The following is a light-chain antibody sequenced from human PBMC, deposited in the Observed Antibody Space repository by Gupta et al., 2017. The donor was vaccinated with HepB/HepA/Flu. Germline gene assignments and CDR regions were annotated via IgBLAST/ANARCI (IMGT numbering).Light chain of an antibody. CDR1: QGISSY. CDR3: QQLNSYHS. CDR2: AAS. V-gene: IGKV1-9*01. J-gene: IGKJ3*01. Sequence: DIQLTQSPSFLSASVGDRVTITCRASQGISSYLAWYQQKPGKAPKLLIYAASTVQSGVPSRFSGSGDEKEFTLTSSSRQHEDCANYYGQQLNSYHSFGHGTKVDIK.